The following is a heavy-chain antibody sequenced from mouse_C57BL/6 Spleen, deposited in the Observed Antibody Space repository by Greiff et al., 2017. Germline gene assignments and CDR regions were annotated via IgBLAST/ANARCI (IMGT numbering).Heavy chain of an antibody. Sequence: QVQLKESGAELVKPGASVKLSCKASGYAFSSYWMNWVKQRPGKGLEWIGQIYPGDGDTNSNGKFKGKATLTADKSSSTASMQLSSLTSEDSAVYFCASQLTGHFDYWGQGTTLTGSS. CDR2: IYPGDGDT. D-gene: IGHD3-3*01. CDR1: GYAFSSYW. CDR3: ASQLTGHFDY. J-gene: IGHJ2*01. V-gene: IGHV1-80*01.